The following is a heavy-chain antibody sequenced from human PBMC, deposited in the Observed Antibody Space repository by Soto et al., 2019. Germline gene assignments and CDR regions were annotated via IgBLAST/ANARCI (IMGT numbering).Heavy chain of an antibody. CDR3: ARGYYDSSGYKNGWGLDY. Sequence: ASVKVSCKASGYTFSNFAMHWVRQAPGQRLEWMGWINAGNWNTKYSQKFQGRVTITRDTSASTAYMELSSLRSEDTAVYYCARGYYDSSGYKNGWGLDYWGQGTLVTVSS. J-gene: IGHJ4*02. CDR2: INAGNWNT. V-gene: IGHV1-3*01. CDR1: GYTFSNFA. D-gene: IGHD3-22*01.